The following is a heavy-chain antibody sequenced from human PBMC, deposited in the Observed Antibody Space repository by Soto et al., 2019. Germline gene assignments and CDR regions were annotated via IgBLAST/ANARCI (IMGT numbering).Heavy chain of an antibody. CDR3: ARVGDDYDFWSGYSAFDY. D-gene: IGHD3-3*01. J-gene: IGHJ4*02. V-gene: IGHV1-2*04. Sequence: ASVNVSCKASGYTFTGYYMHWVRQATGQGLEWMGWINPNSGGTNYAQKFQGWVTMTRDTSISTAYMELSRLRSDDTAVYYCARVGDDYDFWSGYSAFDYWGQGTLVTVSS. CDR2: INPNSGGT. CDR1: GYTFTGYY.